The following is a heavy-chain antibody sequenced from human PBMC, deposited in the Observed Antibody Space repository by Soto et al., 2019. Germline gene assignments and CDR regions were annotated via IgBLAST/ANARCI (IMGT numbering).Heavy chain of an antibody. V-gene: IGHV3-23*01. Sequence: EVQLLESGGGLVQPGGSLRLSCAGSGFTFGTYGMSWVRLAPGRGLEWVSAIKSGGETTYYPDSVKGRFTISRDNSKNTLSMQMNSLSAEATAIYFCAKAPRGGHYGDWYFDLWGRGTLVTVSS. CDR3: AKAPRGGHYGDWYFDL. J-gene: IGHJ2*01. D-gene: IGHD3-10*01. CDR2: IKSGGETT. CDR1: GFTFGTYG.